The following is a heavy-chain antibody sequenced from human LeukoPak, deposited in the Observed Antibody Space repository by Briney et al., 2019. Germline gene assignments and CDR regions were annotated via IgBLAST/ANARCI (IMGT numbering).Heavy chain of an antibody. CDR1: GFTFSSYG. V-gene: IGHV3-30*02. Sequence: GGSLRLSCAASGFTFSSYGMHWVRQAPGKGLEWVAFIRYDGSNKYYADSVKGRFTISRDNSKNTLCLQMNSLRAEDNAVYYCEKAGFPFNIAAAGNYNWFDPWGQGTLVTVSS. CDR3: EKAGFPFNIAAAGNYNWFDP. J-gene: IGHJ5*02. D-gene: IGHD6-13*01. CDR2: IRYDGSNK.